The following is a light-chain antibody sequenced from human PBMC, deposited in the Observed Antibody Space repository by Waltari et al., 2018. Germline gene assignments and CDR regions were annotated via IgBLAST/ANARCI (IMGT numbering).Light chain of an antibody. CDR2: KAS. CDR3: QYYYAFSRT. J-gene: IGKJ1*01. CDR1: QAISNW. Sequence: DLQMTKSPSPLSASVGDRVTITCRVSQAISNWLAWYQQRPGKAPKLLIHKASTLQKGVPSRFSGSGSGTEFTLAISSLQPDDFATYYCQYYYAFSRTFGPGTKIEIE. V-gene: IGKV1-5*03.